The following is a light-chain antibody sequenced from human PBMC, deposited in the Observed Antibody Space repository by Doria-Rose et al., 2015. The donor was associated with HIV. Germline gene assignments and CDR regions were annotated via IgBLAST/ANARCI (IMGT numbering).Light chain of an antibody. CDR2: DGS. Sequence: TQSPGTLSLSPGERATLSCRASQRFSSTYLAWYQQKPGQAPSLLIYDGSTRATGIPDRFSASGSGTDFTLTINRLEPEDFAPYYCHQYGTSWTFGQGTKVEI. V-gene: IGKV3-20*01. J-gene: IGKJ1*01. CDR1: QRFSSTY. CDR3: HQYGTSWT.